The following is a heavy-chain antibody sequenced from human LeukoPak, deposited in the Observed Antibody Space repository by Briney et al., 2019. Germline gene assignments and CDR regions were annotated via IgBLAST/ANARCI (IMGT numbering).Heavy chain of an antibody. Sequence: SETLSLTCTVSGGPVSSNYWSWIRQPAGKGLEWIGRIYTSGSTNYNPSLKSRVTMSLDTSKNQFSLRLSSVTAADTAVYCCAKYIAWYYFDYWGQGALVTVSS. D-gene: IGHD3-9*01. CDR2: IYTSGST. CDR1: GGPVSSNY. J-gene: IGHJ4*02. V-gene: IGHV4-4*07. CDR3: AKYIAWYYFDY.